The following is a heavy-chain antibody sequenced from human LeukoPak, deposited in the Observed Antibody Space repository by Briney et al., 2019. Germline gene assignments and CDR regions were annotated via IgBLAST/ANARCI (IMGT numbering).Heavy chain of an antibody. CDR3: ATSKWELPSPYDY. Sequence: PGGSLRLSCEVSGFSVSSYWMHWVRQAPGKGLVWVSHIKSDGSSTSYADSVKGRFTISRDNAKKTLYLQMDSLRDEDTAVYYCATSKWELPSPYDYWGQGTLVTVSS. CDR2: IKSDGSST. J-gene: IGHJ4*02. D-gene: IGHD1-26*01. CDR1: GFSVSSYW. V-gene: IGHV3-74*01.